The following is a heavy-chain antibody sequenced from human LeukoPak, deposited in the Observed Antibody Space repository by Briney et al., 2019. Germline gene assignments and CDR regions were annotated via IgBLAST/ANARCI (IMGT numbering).Heavy chain of an antibody. V-gene: IGHV1-2*02. CDR2: INPYSGAI. D-gene: IGHD2-2*01. CDR3: ARDPKSQLLLDY. J-gene: IGHJ4*02. Sequence: KPGASVTDFRTSSWFHLTDEYIHWGGHAPGQRVELVGWINPYSGAINYAQKFQGRVTLTRDTSISTAYMELSRLTSGDTAVYYCARDPKSQLLLDYWGQGTLVTVSS. CDR1: WFHLTDEY.